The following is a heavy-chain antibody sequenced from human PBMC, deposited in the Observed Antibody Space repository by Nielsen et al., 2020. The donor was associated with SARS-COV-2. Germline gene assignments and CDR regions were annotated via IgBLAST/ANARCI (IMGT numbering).Heavy chain of an antibody. CDR1: GFTFSSYA. CDR2: ISGSGGST. V-gene: IGHV3-23*01. Sequence: GGSLRPSCAASGFTFSSYAMSWVRQAPGKGLEWVSAISGSGGSTYYADSVKGRFTISRDNSKNTLYLQMNSRRAEDTAVYYCAKHFTMVRGRIDYWGQGTLVTVSS. D-gene: IGHD3-10*01. CDR3: AKHFTMVRGRIDY. J-gene: IGHJ4*02.